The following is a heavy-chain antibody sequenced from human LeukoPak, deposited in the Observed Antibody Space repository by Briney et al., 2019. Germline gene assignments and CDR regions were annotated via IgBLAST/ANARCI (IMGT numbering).Heavy chain of an antibody. V-gene: IGHV6-1*01. Sequence: PSQTLSLTCVVSGDSVSSKNGAWNWIRPSPSPGLEWLGRTYYRSKWYNDYAESMEGRMTISQDTSKNQYSLHLNSVTPDDTAVYYCARDFGTTGWHTFDYWGQGTLVTVSS. D-gene: IGHD6-19*01. CDR2: TYYRSKWYN. CDR3: ARDFGTTGWHTFDY. CDR1: GDSVSSKNGA. J-gene: IGHJ4*02.